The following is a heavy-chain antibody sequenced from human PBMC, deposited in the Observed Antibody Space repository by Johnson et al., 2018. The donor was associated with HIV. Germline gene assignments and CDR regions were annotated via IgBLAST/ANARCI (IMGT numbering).Heavy chain of an antibody. J-gene: IGHJ3*02. D-gene: IGHD3-9*01. V-gene: IGHV3-23*04. CDR1: GFTVSSNY. CDR3: AKDFDGAYDAFDI. Sequence: VQLVESGGGLVQPGGSLRLSCAASGFTVSSNYMSWVRQAPGKGLEWVSAISGSGGSTYYADSVKGRFPISRDNSKNTLYLQMNSLRAEDTAVYYCAKDFDGAYDAFDIWGQGTMVTVSS. CDR2: ISGSGGST.